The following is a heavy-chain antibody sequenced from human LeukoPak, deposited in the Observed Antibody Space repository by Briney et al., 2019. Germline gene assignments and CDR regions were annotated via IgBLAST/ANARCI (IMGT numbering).Heavy chain of an antibody. J-gene: IGHJ3*02. CDR1: GFTVSSNY. CDR2: IYSGCRT. V-gene: IGHV3-53*04. D-gene: IGHD3-22*01. CDR3: AIQLKYYDSSGYPADAFDI. Sequence: GGSLRLSCAASGFTVSSNYMSWVRQAPGKGLEGVSVIYSGCRTYYAHSVKRRFTISRHNSKNTLYLQMNSLRAEDTAVYYCAIQLKYYDSSGYPADAFDIWGQGTMVTVSS.